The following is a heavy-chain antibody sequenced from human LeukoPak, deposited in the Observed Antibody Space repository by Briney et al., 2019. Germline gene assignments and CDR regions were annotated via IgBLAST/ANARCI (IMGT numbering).Heavy chain of an antibody. CDR3: ARGENSYALQDPYYYYGMDV. Sequence: GASVKVSCKASGYTFTSYGISWVRQAPGQGLEWMGWISAYNGNTNYAQKLQGRVTMTTDTSTSTAYMELRSLRSDDTAVYYCARGENSYALQDPYYYYGMDVWGQGTTVTVSS. CDR2: ISAYNGNT. D-gene: IGHD5-18*01. CDR1: GYTFTSYG. V-gene: IGHV1-18*01. J-gene: IGHJ6*02.